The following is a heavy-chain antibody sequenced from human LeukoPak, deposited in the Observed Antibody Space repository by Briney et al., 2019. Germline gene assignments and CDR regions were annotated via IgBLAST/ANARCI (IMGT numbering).Heavy chain of an antibody. D-gene: IGHD5-18*01. Sequence: GGSLRLSCAASGFTSRSYAMSWVRQAPGKGLDWVSAISGSGGSTYYADSVKGRFTISRDNSKNTLYLQMNSPRAEDTAVYYCAKDPPSPFSYGLGYYWGQGTLVTVSS. CDR3: AKDPPSPFSYGLGYY. J-gene: IGHJ4*02. CDR2: ISGSGGST. CDR1: GFTSRSYA. V-gene: IGHV3-23*01.